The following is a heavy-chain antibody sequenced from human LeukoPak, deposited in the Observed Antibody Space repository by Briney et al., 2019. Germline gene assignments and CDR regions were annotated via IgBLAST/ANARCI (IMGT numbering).Heavy chain of an antibody. CDR3: ASAQSQVVPAATYPVYAFDI. Sequence: PSETLSLTCAVSGGSISSSNWWSWVRQPPGKGLGWIGEIYHSGSTNYNPSLKSRVTISVDKSKNQFSLKLTSVTAADTAVYYCASAQSQVVPAATYPVYAFDIWGQGTMVTVSS. J-gene: IGHJ3*02. D-gene: IGHD2-2*01. V-gene: IGHV4-4*02. CDR2: IYHSGST. CDR1: GGSISSSNW.